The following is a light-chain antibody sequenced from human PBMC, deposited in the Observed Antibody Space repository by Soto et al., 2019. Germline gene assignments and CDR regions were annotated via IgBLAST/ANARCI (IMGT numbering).Light chain of an antibody. J-gene: IGKJ3*01. CDR3: QQYGSSLLT. V-gene: IGKV3-20*01. CDR2: GAS. Sequence: EIVLTPSPATLSLSPGERAPLSCRASQSVGSSYLAWYPPTPGQAPRLIIYGASSRATGIPDRFSGSGSGTDFTLTLSRLEPEDVAVYDGQQYGSSLLTFGPGTKVDIK. CDR1: QSVGSSY.